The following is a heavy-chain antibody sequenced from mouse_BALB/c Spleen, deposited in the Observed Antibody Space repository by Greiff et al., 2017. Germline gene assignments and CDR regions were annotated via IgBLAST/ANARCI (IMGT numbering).Heavy chain of an antibody. CDR1: GYSFTSYW. J-gene: IGHJ2*01. Sequence: VQLQQSGTVLARPGASVKMSCKASGYSFTSYWMHWVKQRPGQGLEWIGAIYPGNSDTSYNQKFKGKAKLTAVTSASTAYMELSSLTNEDSAVYYCTRGVDYDYDGYYFGYGGQGTTLTVSS. CDR3: TRGVDYDYDGYYFGY. V-gene: IGHV1-5*01. D-gene: IGHD2-4*01. CDR2: IYPGNSDT.